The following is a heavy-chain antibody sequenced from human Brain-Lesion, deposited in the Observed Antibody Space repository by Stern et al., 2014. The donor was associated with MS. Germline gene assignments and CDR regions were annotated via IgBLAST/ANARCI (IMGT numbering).Heavy chain of an antibody. CDR3: AGEEDIRYCSGGSCTGNWFDP. V-gene: IGHV4-39*01. J-gene: IGHJ5*02. Sequence: VQLVQSGPGLVKPSETLSLTCTVAGGSVSSTSYAWAWIRQPPGKGLEWIGTIYYSGNTYYSPSLKSRLTLSLDPSKNQFPLQLRSVTAADTAVYYCAGEEDIRYCSGGSCTGNWFDPWGQGTLVTVSS. CDR2: IYYSGNT. CDR1: GGSVSSTSYA. D-gene: IGHD2-15*01.